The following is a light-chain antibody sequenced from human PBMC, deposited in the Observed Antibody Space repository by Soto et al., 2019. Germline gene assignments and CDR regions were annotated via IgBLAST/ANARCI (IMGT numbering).Light chain of an antibody. CDR1: QSISSY. CDR2: AAS. CDR3: QQSYSTPGYT. J-gene: IGKJ2*01. Sequence: DIQMTQSPSSLSASVGDRVTITCRASQSISSYLNWHQQKPGKAPKLLIYAASSLQSGVPSRFSGSGSGTDFTLTISSLQPEDFATYYCQQSYSTPGYTFGQGTKLEIK. V-gene: IGKV1-39*01.